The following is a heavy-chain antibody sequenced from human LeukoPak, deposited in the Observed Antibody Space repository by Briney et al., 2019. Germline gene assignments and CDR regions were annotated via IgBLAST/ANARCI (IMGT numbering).Heavy chain of an antibody. J-gene: IGHJ4*02. CDR3: ARGFQYNWNDAYYFDY. Sequence: SVKASCEASGGTLTSYAISWVPQAPGERLWWMGGIIPIFGTANYAQKFQGRVTITTDESTSTAYMELSSLRSEDTAVYYCARGFQYNWNDAYYFDYWGQGTLVTVSS. D-gene: IGHD1-1*01. CDR2: IIPIFGTA. CDR1: GGTLTSYA. V-gene: IGHV1-69*05.